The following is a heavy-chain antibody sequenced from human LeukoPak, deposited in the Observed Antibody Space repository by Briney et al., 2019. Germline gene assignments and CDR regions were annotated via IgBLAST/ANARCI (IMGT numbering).Heavy chain of an antibody. CDR1: GFTFSSYA. J-gene: IGHJ3*02. CDR3: ASSGAFDI. D-gene: IGHD3-10*01. V-gene: IGHV3-30-3*01. Sequence: GRSLRLSCAASGFTFSSYAMHWVRQAPGKGLEWVAVISYDGSNKYYADSVKGRFTISRDNSKNTLYLQMNSLRAEDTAVYYCASSGAFDIWGQGTMVTVSS. CDR2: ISYDGSNK.